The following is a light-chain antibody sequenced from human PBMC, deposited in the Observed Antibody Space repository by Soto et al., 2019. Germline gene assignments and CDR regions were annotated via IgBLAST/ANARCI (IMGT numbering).Light chain of an antibody. J-gene: IGKJ4*01. Sequence: EIVMTQSPATLSVSPGGRCTLSCMAIQSVDNDLAWYQQKPGQPPRLLIYDASTRATGIPARFSGSQSGTEFTLTISSLLSEDFEVYSCQQYNNWPLTFGGGTKVDIK. V-gene: IGKV3D-15*01. CDR1: QSVDND. CDR3: QQYNNWPLT. CDR2: DAS.